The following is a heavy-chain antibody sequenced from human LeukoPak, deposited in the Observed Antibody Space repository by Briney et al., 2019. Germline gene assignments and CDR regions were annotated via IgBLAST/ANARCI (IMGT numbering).Heavy chain of an antibody. Sequence: SETLSLTCTVSGGSISSSSYYWGWIRQPPGKGLEWIGSVYYSGITYYNPSLKSRVTISVDTSKNQFSLKLRSVTAADTAVYYCARQGYDSRRFDYWGQGTLVTVSS. D-gene: IGHD3-22*01. CDR3: ARQGYDSRRFDY. V-gene: IGHV4-39*01. CDR1: GGSISSSSYY. CDR2: VYYSGIT. J-gene: IGHJ4*02.